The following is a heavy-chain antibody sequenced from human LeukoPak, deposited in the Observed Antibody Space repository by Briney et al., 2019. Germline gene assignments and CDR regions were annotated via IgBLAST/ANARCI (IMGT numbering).Heavy chain of an antibody. CDR2: ISSSGGII. CDR3: AKPYNPGSGSYDY. Sequence: MXXVGXAPGKGPEWVSVISSSGGIIYYADSVRGRFTISRDNSKNTLYLQMNSLRAEDTAVYYCAKPYNPGSGSYDYWGQGTLVTVSS. V-gene: IGHV3-23*01. J-gene: IGHJ4*02. D-gene: IGHD3-10*01.